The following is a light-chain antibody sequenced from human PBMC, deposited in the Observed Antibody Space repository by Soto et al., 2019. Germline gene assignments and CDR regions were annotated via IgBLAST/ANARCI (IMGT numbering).Light chain of an antibody. CDR2: GAS. Sequence: ENVLMQSPDTLSLSPGETATLSCRARHYVSGSSIAWYQQKRGQAPRLLIYGASRRPSGIPDRFIGRGSGTDFTLTINRLEPEDFAVYYCQQHANSPISFDQGTRLEIK. V-gene: IGKV3-20*01. CDR3: QQHANSPIS. CDR1: HYVSGSS. J-gene: IGKJ5*01.